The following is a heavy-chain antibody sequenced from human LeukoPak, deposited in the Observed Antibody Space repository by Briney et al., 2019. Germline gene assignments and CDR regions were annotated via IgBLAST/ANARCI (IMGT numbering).Heavy chain of an antibody. D-gene: IGHD3-16*01. CDR2: ISYDGSNK. CDR1: GFTFSSYG. V-gene: IGHV3-30*18. CDR3: AKDQGALSQFGY. Sequence: GGSLRLSCAASGFTFSSYGMHWVRQAPGKGLEWVAVISYDGSNKYYADSVKGRFTISRDNSKNTLYLQMNSLRAEDTAVYYCAKDQGALSQFGYWGQGTLVTVSS. J-gene: IGHJ4*02.